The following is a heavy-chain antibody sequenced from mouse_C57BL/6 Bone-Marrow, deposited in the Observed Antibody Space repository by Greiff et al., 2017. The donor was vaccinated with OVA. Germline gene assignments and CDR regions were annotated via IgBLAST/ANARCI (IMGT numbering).Heavy chain of an antibody. Sequence: EVQRVESGPGMVKPSQSLSLTCTVTGYSITSGYDWHWIRHFPGNKLEWMGYISYSGSTNYNPSLKSRISITHDTSKNHFFLKLNSVTTEDTATYYCARGEPYYFDDWGQGTTLTVSS. V-gene: IGHV3-1*01. CDR1: GYSITSGYD. CDR3: ARGEPYYFDD. J-gene: IGHJ2*01. CDR2: ISYSGST.